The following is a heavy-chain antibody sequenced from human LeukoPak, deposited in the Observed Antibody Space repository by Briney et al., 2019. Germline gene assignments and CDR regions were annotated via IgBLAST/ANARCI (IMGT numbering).Heavy chain of an antibody. CDR1: GFTFSSYG. CDR3: ARVGYFDWFRFVDY. Sequence: GGSLRLSCAASGFTFSSYGMSWVRQAPGKGLEWVSAISGSGGSTYYADSVKGRFTISRDNSKNTLYLQMNSLRAEDTAVYYCARVGYFDWFRFVDYWGQGTLVTVSS. J-gene: IGHJ4*02. CDR2: ISGSGGST. V-gene: IGHV3-23*01. D-gene: IGHD3-9*01.